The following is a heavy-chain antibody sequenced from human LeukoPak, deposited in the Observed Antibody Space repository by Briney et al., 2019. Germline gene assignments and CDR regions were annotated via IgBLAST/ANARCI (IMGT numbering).Heavy chain of an antibody. CDR3: AREGSGRYLDY. J-gene: IGHJ4*02. CDR2: IIPIFGTA. Sequence: VASVKVSCKASGGTFSSYAISWVRQAPGQGLEWMGGIIPIFGTANYAQKFQGRVTITADESTSTAYMELSSLRSEDTAVYYCAREGSGRYLDYWGQGTLATVSS. V-gene: IGHV1-69*13. CDR1: GGTFSSYA.